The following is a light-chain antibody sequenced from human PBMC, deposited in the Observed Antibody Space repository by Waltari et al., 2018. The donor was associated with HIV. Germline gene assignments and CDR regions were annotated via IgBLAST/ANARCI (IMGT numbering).Light chain of an antibody. Sequence: QSVLTQPPSASGTPGQRVTISCSGSSSNIGSNYVYWYQQLPGTAPKLLIYMSDQRPAGVPDRFSESKSGTSASLAISGLRSEDEAEYYCSAWDDSRSATVFGGGTKLTVL. V-gene: IGLV1-47*01. CDR3: SAWDDSRSATV. CDR1: SSNIGSNY. CDR2: MSD. J-gene: IGLJ2*01.